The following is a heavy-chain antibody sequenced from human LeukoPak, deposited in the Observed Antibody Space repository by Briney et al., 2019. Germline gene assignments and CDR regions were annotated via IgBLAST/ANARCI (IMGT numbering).Heavy chain of an antibody. CDR1: GFTFSSYG. D-gene: IGHD6-13*01. CDR2: ISYDGSNK. J-gene: IGHJ4*02. CDR3: AKDRRALYSIAAAGTFDY. V-gene: IGHV3-30*18. Sequence: GGSLRLSCAASGFTFSSYGMHWVRQAPGKGLEWVAVISYDGSNKYHADSVKGRFTISRDNSKNTLYLQMNSLRAEDTAVYYCAKDRRALYSIAAAGTFDYWGQGTLVNVSS.